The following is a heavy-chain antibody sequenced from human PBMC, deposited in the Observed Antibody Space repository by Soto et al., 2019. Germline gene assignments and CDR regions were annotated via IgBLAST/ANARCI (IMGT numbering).Heavy chain of an antibody. CDR3: AKNATYLVMEKTRSTGVDI. CDR2: IDDTGAGT. D-gene: IGHD2-21*01. J-gene: IGHJ6*02. Sequence: GGSLRLSCTTSGFTYSTYAMSWVRQAPGEGLEWVSTIDDTGAGTYYADSVRGRFTISRDNSKNTLYLQMSSLRADDTAVYYCAKNATYLVMEKTRSTGVDIWGQGTTVTVSS. CDR1: GFTYSTYA. V-gene: IGHV3-23*01.